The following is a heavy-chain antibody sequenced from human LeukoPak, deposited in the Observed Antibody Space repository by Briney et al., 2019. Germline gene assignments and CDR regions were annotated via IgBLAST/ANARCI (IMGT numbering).Heavy chain of an antibody. J-gene: IGHJ4*02. CDR1: GFIFSNYA. V-gene: IGHV3-23*01. D-gene: IGHD3-9*01. Sequence: PGASLRLSCAASGFIFSNYAMSWVRQAPGKGLEWVSAIGGRDGGTYYADSVKGRFTASRDDPKNTLYLQMNTLRAEDTAVYYCAKWGDYDILTGYYDSDYWGQGTLVTVSS. CDR3: AKWGDYDILTGYYDSDY. CDR2: IGGRDGGT.